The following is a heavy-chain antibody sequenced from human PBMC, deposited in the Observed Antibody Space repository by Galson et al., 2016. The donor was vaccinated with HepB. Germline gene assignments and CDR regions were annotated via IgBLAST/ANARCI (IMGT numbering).Heavy chain of an antibody. Sequence: PALVKPTQTLTLTCTFSGFSLTTSGVGVTWIRQSPGKALEWLAVIYWDDAERYSPSLKNRLTITKDTSKNQVVLTMTNMDPVDTATYYCARRQDPYCSSGRCWPGPWYFDHWGRGTLVSVSS. J-gene: IGHJ2*01. D-gene: IGHD2-15*01. CDR3: ARRQDPYCSSGRCWPGPWYFDH. CDR1: GFSLTTSGVG. V-gene: IGHV2-5*02. CDR2: IYWDDAE.